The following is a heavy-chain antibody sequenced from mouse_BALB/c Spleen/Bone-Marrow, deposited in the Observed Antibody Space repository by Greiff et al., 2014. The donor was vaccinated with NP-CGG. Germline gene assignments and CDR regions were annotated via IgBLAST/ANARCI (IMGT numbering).Heavy chain of an antibody. D-gene: IGHD2-1*01. J-gene: IGHJ1*01. CDR3: ARGAFYYGNFYWYFDV. CDR1: GFTFSSYA. CDR2: ISSGGST. Sequence: EVQLVESGGGLVKPGGSLKLSCAASGFTFSSYAMSWVRQTPEKRLEWVASISSGGSTYYPDSVKGRFTISRDNARNILYLQMSSLRSEDTAMYYCARGAFYYGNFYWYFDVWGAGTTVTVSS. V-gene: IGHV5-6-5*01.